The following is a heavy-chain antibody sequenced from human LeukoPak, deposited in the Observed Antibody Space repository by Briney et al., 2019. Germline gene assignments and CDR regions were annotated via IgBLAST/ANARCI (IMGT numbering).Heavy chain of an antibody. CDR1: GFTFSSYG. Sequence: GRSLRLSCAASGFTFSSYGMHWVRQAPGKGLEWVAVISYDGSHKYYADSVKGRFTISRDNSKNTLYLQMNSLRAVDTAVYYCARDNSWLAFDYWGQGTLVTVSS. CDR3: ARDNSWLAFDY. CDR2: ISYDGSHK. D-gene: IGHD2/OR15-2a*01. V-gene: IGHV3-30*03. J-gene: IGHJ4*02.